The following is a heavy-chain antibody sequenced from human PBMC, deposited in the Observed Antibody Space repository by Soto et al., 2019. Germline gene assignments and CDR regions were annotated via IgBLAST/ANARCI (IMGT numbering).Heavy chain of an antibody. J-gene: IGHJ4*02. CDR3: AKVEDNTGWAVVDS. CDR1: GFGFSSYA. CDR2: TPATDDDT. Sequence: EVQLLESGGGMVQPVGSLRISCVASGFGFSSYAISWVRQSPGKGLEWVSTTPATDDDTSYALSVTGRFIVSRDNSKNTLSLLMRSLRAEDTALYYCAKVEDNTGWAVVDSWGQGTLVTVS. D-gene: IGHD6-19*01. V-gene: IGHV3-23*01.